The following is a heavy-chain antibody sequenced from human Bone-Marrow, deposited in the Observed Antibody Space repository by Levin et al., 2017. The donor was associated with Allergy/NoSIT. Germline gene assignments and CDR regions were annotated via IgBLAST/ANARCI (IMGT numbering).Heavy chain of an antibody. Sequence: GESLKISCKASGYTFTSYWIGWVRQMPGKGLEWMGVIWPGDSETRYSPSFQEQVTISADRSTNTAYLQWSSLKASDTAMYFCARHIYYGSRRSFYIDYWGQGILVTVSS. V-gene: IGHV5-51*01. D-gene: IGHD3-10*01. CDR1: GYTFTSYW. CDR3: ARHIYYGSRRSFYIDY. J-gene: IGHJ4*02. CDR2: IWPGDSET.